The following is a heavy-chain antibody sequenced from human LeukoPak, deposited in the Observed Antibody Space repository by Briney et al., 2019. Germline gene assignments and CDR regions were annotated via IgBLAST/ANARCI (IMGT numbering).Heavy chain of an antibody. CDR1: GFTFSSYS. CDR3: ARVGGGRVLWFGEVYDAFDI. V-gene: IGHV3-48*01. CDR2: ISSSSSTI. D-gene: IGHD3-10*01. Sequence: GGSLRLSCAASGFTFSSYSMNWVRQAQGKGMEWDSYISSSSSTIYYADSVKGRFTISRDNAKNSLYLQMNSLRAEDTAVYYCARVGGGRVLWFGEVYDAFDIWGQGTMVTVSS. J-gene: IGHJ3*02.